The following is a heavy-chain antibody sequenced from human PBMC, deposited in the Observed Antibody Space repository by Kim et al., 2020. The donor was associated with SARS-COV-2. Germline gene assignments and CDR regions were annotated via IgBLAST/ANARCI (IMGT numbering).Heavy chain of an antibody. J-gene: IGHJ4*02. D-gene: IGHD6-13*01. Sequence: KYNPKFQGRVTFTRDTAATTAYMELSSLRSEDTAVYYCARGIAVAATIDYWGQGTLVTVSS. V-gene: IGHV1-3*01. CDR3: ARGIAVAATIDY.